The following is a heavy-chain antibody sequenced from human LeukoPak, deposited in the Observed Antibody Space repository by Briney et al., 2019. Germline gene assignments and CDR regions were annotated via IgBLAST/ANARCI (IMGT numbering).Heavy chain of an antibody. CDR3: ARAYYDSSGNY. CDR1: GFTFSSYW. Sequence: PGGSLRLSCAASGFTFSSYWMSWVRQAPGKGLEWVANIKQDGSETYYVDSVKGRFTISRDNAKNSLYLQVNSLRAEDTAVYYCARAYYDSSGNYWGQGTLVTVSS. V-gene: IGHV3-7*04. J-gene: IGHJ4*02. D-gene: IGHD3-22*01. CDR2: IKQDGSET.